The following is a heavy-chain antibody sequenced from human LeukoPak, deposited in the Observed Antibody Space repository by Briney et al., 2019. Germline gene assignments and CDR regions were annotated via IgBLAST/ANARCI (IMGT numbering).Heavy chain of an antibody. CDR2: IRYDGSHK. J-gene: IGHJ4*02. V-gene: IGHV3-30*02. CDR3: AKGGIAARPGLDY. Sequence: GGSLRLSCAASGFTVSSKYMSWVRQAPGTGLEWVAFIRYDGSHKYYADSVKGRFIISRDNSKNTLYLQMNSLRAEDMAVYYCAKGGIAARPGLDYWGQGTLVTVSS. CDR1: GFTVSSKY. D-gene: IGHD6-6*01.